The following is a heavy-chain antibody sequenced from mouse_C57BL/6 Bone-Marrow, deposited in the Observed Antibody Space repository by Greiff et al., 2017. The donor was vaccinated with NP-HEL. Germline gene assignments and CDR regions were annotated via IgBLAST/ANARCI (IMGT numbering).Heavy chain of an antibody. D-gene: IGHD1-1*01. J-gene: IGHJ2*01. V-gene: IGHV1-72*01. CDR1: GYTFTNSW. CDR3: ARYYYGSGYFDY. CDR2: IDPKSGGT. Sequence: QVQLKQPGAELVKPGASVKLSCKASGYTFTNSWMPWVKQRPGRGLEGIGRIDPKSGGTKYNEKLKSKAKLTVDKPSSPAYMQLSSLTSEDSAVYYCARYYYGSGYFDYWGQGTTLTVSS.